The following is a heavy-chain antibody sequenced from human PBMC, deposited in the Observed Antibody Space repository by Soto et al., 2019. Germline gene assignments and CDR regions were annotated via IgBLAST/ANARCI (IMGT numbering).Heavy chain of an antibody. CDR3: ARDWGEGTMIDPRPNWFDP. J-gene: IGHJ5*02. CDR2: IWYDGSNK. D-gene: IGHD3-22*01. Sequence: PGGSLRLSCAASGFTFSSYGMHWVRQAPCKGLEWVAVIWYDGSNKYYADSVKGRFTISRDNSKNTLYQQMNSLRAEDTAVYYCARDWGEGTMIDPRPNWFDPWGQGTLVTVSS. CDR1: GFTFSSYG. V-gene: IGHV3-33*01.